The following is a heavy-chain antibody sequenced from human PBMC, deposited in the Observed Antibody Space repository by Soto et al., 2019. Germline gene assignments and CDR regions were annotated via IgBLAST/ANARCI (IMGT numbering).Heavy chain of an antibody. CDR1: GFTFSNSW. CDR3: VKVLARGVGVPRFYFDS. CDR2: INADGTST. Sequence: GGSLRLSCAASGFTFSNSWMHWVRQVSGKGLEWVSRINADGTSTSYADSVKGRLTISRDNAKNTLYLHVNSLRAEDTAVYYCVKVLARGVGVPRFYFDSWGQGALVTVSS. J-gene: IGHJ4*02. D-gene: IGHD2-2*01. V-gene: IGHV3-74*01.